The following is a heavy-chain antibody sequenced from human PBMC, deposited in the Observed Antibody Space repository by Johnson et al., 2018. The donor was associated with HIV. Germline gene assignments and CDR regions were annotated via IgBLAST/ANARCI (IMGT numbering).Heavy chain of an antibody. CDR2: IGTAGDT. CDR1: GFTFSSYD. V-gene: IGHV3-13*01. CDR3: AVLWFGDLWAFDI. Sequence: VQLVESGGGVVQPGRSLRLSCAASGFTFSSYDMHWVRQATGKGLEWVSAIGTAGDTYYPGSVQGRFTIPRENAKNSLYLQMNSLRAEDTALYYCAVLWFGDLWAFDIWGQGTKVTVSS. J-gene: IGHJ3*02. D-gene: IGHD3-10*01.